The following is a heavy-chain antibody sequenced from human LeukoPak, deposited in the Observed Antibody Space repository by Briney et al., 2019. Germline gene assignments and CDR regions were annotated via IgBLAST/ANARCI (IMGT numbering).Heavy chain of an antibody. V-gene: IGHV3-13*01. CDR1: GFTFSSYD. CDR2: IGTAGDT. D-gene: IGHD2-15*01. J-gene: IGHJ4*02. CDR3: ARGYCSGGSCAYFDY. Sequence: GGSLRLSCAASGFTFSSYDMHWVRQATGKGLEWVSAIGTAGDTYYPGSVKGRFTISRENAKNSLYLQMNSLRAGDTAVYYCARGYCSGGSCAYFDYWGQGTLVTVSP.